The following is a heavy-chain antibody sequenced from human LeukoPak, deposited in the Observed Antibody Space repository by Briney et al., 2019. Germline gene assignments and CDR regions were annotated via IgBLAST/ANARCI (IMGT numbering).Heavy chain of an antibody. CDR3: ARDHEAYCGGDCYSRIFDY. V-gene: IGHV1-69*13. CDR2: IIPIFGTA. CDR1: GGTFSSYA. Sequence: GPTVQVSCKASGGTFSSYAISWVRQAPGQGLEWMGGIIPIFGTANYAQKFQGRVTITADESTSTAYMELSSLRSEDTAVYYCARDHEAYCGGDCYSRIFDYWGQGTLVTVSS. D-gene: IGHD2-21*02. J-gene: IGHJ4*02.